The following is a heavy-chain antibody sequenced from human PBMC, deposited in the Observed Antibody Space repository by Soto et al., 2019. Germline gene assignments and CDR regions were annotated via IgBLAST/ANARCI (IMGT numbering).Heavy chain of an antibody. Sequence: QVKLVQSGAEVKKPGSSVKVSCKASGGTFGTYTISWVRQAPGQGLEWMGRIIPYLDITDYAQKFQGRFTIAADKSTTTAYMELNSLRSEDTAVYFWARDTTYWGQGTLVTVSS. CDR2: IIPYLDIT. V-gene: IGHV1-69*02. D-gene: IGHD5-18*01. CDR1: GGTFGTYT. J-gene: IGHJ4*02. CDR3: ARDTTY.